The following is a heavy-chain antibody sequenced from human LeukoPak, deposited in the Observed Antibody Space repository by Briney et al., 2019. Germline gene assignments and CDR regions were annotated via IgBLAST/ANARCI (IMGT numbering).Heavy chain of an antibody. CDR1: GGSISSYY. V-gene: IGHV4-59*01. CDR3: ARRPTWIQLLGAFDI. D-gene: IGHD5-18*01. J-gene: IGHJ3*02. Sequence: SETLSLTCTVSGGSISSYYWSWIRQPPGKGLEWIGYIYYSGSTNYNPSLKSRVTISVDTSKNQFSLKLSSVTAADTAVYYCARRPTWIQLLGAFDIWGQGTMVTVSS. CDR2: IYYSGST.